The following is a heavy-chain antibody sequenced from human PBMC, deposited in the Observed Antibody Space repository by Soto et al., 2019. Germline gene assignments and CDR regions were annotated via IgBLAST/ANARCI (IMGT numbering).Heavy chain of an antibody. CDR1: GFTFTSYG. CDR2: ISAYNGNT. D-gene: IGHD6-13*01. J-gene: IGHJ6*02. V-gene: IGHV1-18*01. CDR3: AREGRIAAAAYYYYYGMDV. Sequence: QVQLVQSGAEVKKPGASVKVSCKASGFTFTSYGISWVRQAPGQGLEWMGWISAYNGNTNYAQKLQGRVTMTTDTSTSTAYMELRSLRSDDTAVYYCAREGRIAAAAYYYYYGMDVWGQGTTVTVSS.